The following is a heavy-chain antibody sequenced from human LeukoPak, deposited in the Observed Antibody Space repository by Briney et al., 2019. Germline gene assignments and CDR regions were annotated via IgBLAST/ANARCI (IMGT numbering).Heavy chain of an antibody. J-gene: IGHJ3*02. D-gene: IGHD2-15*01. Sequence: ASVKVSCKASGYTFTSYDINWVRQATGQGLEWMGWMNPNSGNTGYAQKFQGRVTITRNTSISTAYMELSSLRSEDTAVYYCARVDGGYCSGGSCYSGRGAFDIWGQGTMVTVSS. V-gene: IGHV1-8*01. CDR2: MNPNSGNT. CDR3: ARVDGGYCSGGSCYSGRGAFDI. CDR1: GYTFTSYD.